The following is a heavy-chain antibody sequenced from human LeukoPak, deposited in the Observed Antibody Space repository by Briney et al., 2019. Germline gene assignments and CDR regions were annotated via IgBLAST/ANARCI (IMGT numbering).Heavy chain of an antibody. Sequence: GASVKVSCKASGYTFTSYDINWVRQATGQGREWMGWINPNSGETKFAQKFQGRVTMTRDTSISTVYMDLGGLRSDDTAVYYCARVLFNSGYDYWGQGSLVTVSS. CDR1: GYTFTSYD. CDR2: INPNSGET. CDR3: ARVLFNSGYDY. V-gene: IGHV1-2*02. D-gene: IGHD3-9*01. J-gene: IGHJ4*02.